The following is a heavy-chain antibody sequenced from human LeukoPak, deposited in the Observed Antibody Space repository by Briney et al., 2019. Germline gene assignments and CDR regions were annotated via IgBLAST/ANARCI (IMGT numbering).Heavy chain of an antibody. J-gene: IGHJ4*02. V-gene: IGHV3-21*01. CDR3: ASELTTSAY. CDR2: ISSSSSYI. CDR1: GFTFSTYS. D-gene: IGHD4-11*01. Sequence: GGSLRLSCAASGFTFSTYSMNWVSQAPGKGLEWVSSISSSSSYIYYADSVKGRFTISRDNAKNSLYLQMSSLRDEDTAVYYCASELTTSAYWGQGTLVTVSS.